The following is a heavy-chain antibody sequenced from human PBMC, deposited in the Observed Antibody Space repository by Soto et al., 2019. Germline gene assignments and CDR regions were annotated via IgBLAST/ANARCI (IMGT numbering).Heavy chain of an antibody. J-gene: IGHJ4*02. D-gene: IGHD4-4*01. CDR1: GFTFSTYS. V-gene: IGHV3-21*01. CDR3: ARDLKPSTAVTLVVDC. Sequence: PGGSLRLSCAASGFTFSTYSMNWVRQAPGKGLEWVSSVSSSTYIYYADSVKGRFTISRDNAKNSLYLQMNSLRAEDTAVYYCARDLKPSTAVTLVVDCWGQGTLVTVSS. CDR2: VSSSTYI.